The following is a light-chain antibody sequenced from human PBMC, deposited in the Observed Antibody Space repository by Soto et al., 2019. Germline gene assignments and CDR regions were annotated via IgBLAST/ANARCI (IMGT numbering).Light chain of an antibody. J-gene: IGKJ1*01. CDR1: QSISSW. CDR2: RAS. Sequence: DIQMTQSPSTLSASVGDRVIITCRASQSISSWLVWYQQKPGKAPNLLIYRASTLKSGIPSRFSGSGSGTEFTLTISSLQPDDFATYSCQQYDRASWTFGPGTKVEIK. V-gene: IGKV1-5*03. CDR3: QQYDRASWT.